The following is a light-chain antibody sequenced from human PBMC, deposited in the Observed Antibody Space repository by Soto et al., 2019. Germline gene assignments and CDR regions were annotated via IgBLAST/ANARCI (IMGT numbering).Light chain of an antibody. CDR3: QQRSNWLIT. V-gene: IGKV3-11*01. CDR2: DAS. J-gene: IGKJ5*01. CDR1: QSVTNY. Sequence: EIFLTQSPDTLSLSPGERATLTCRASQSVTNYIAWYQQRPGQAPRLLIYDASNRATGVPARFSGSGSGTDFTLTISSLEPEDFAVYYCQQRSNWLITFGQGTRLEIK.